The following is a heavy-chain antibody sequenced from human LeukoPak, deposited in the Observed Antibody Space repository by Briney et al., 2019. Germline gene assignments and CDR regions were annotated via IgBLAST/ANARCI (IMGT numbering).Heavy chain of an antibody. CDR3: ARDTGTNGKVDY. CDR1: GFTVSSNY. D-gene: IGHD1/OR15-1a*01. V-gene: IGHV3-66*02. J-gene: IGHJ4*02. CDR2: IYSGGST. Sequence: GGSLRLSCAASGFTVSSNYMSWVRQAPGKGLEWVSVIYSGGSTYYADSVKGRFTISRDNSKNTLYFQMNSLRAEDTAVYYCARDTGTNGKVDYWGQGTLVTVSS.